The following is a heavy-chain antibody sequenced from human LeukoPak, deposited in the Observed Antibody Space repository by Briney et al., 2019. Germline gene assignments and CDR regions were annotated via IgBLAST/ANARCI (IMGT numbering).Heavy chain of an antibody. J-gene: IGHJ4*02. V-gene: IGHV5-51*01. CDR1: GYSFASYW. D-gene: IGHD3-10*01. CDR3: ARVTMVRGVSAAFDY. Sequence: GESLKISCKGSGYSFASYWIGWVRQMPGKGLEWMGVVYPGDSDTRYSPSFQGQVTISVDKSISTAYLQWSSLKASDTAVYYCARVTMVRGVSAAFDYWGQGTLVTVSS. CDR2: VYPGDSDT.